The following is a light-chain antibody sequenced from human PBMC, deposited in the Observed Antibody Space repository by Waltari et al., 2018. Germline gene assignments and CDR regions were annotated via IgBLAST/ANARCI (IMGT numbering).Light chain of an antibody. CDR1: QSVSSY. CDR3: QQRSNWPLT. Sequence: EIVLTQSPVTLSLSPGERATLSCRASQSVSSYLAWYQQKPGQAPRLLIYDSSTQPTGVPTRFSVSGSETDFTLTSSSREPEDVAVYHCQQRSNWPLTFGGGTKVEIK. V-gene: IGKV3-11*01. CDR2: DSS. J-gene: IGKJ4*01.